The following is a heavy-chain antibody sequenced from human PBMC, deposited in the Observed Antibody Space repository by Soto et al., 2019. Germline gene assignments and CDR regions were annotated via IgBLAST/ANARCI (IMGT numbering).Heavy chain of an antibody. D-gene: IGHD2-15*01. V-gene: IGHV4-34*01. Sequence: QVQLQQWGAGLLKPSETLSLTCAVYGGSFSGYYWSWIRQPPGKGLEWIGEINHSGSTNYNPSLKSLVTISVDTSKNQFSLKLSSVTAADTAVYYCARAPEDIQTIDYWGQGTLVTVSS. J-gene: IGHJ4*02. CDR1: GGSFSGYY. CDR3: ARAPEDIQTIDY. CDR2: INHSGST.